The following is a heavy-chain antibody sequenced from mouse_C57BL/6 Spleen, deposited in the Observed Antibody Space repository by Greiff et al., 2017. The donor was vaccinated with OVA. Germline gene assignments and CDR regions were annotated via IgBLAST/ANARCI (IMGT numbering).Heavy chain of an antibody. D-gene: IGHD2-4*01. V-gene: IGHV1-50*01. CDR1: GYTFTSYW. CDR3: ARFFDYDGVDY. J-gene: IGHJ2*01. CDR2: IDPSDSYT. Sequence: VQLQQPGAELVKPGASVKLSCKASGYTFTSYWMQWVKQRPGQGLEWIGEIDPSDSYTNYNQKFKGKATLTVDTSSSTAYMQLSSLTSEDSAVYYCARFFDYDGVDYWGQGTTLTVSS.